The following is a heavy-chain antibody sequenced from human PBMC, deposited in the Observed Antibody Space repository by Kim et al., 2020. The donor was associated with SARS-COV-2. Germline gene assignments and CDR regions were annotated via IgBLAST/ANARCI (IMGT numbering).Heavy chain of an antibody. CDR3: AKVRARLLGYYYYGMDV. CDR1: GFTFSSYA. V-gene: IGHV3-23*01. CDR2: ISGSGGST. Sequence: GGSLRLSCAASGFTFSSYAMSWVREAPGKGLEWVSAISGSGGSTYYADSVKGRFTISRDNSKNTLYLQRNSRRAEDTAVYYCAKVRARLLGYYYYGMDVWGQGTTVTVSS. J-gene: IGHJ6*02. D-gene: IGHD2-8*02.